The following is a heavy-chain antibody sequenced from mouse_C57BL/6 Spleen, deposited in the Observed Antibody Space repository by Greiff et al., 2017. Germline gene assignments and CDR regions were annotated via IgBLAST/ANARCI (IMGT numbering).Heavy chain of an antibody. D-gene: IGHD4-1*01. V-gene: IGHV1-55*01. Sequence: QVQLKQPGAELVKPGASVKMSCKASGYTFTSYWITWVKQRPGQGLEWIGDIYPGSGSTNYNEKFKSKATLTVDTSSSTAHMQLSSLTSAASAVYYCARLGNWDSMDYWGQGTSVTVSS. CDR2: IYPGSGST. CDR1: GYTFTSYW. J-gene: IGHJ4*01. CDR3: ARLGNWDSMDY.